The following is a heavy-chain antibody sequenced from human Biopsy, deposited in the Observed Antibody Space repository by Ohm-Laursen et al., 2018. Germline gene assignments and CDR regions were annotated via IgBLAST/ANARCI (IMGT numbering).Heavy chain of an antibody. J-gene: IGHJ4*02. CDR3: TRIKAGVTPLDY. V-gene: IGHV1-2*02. D-gene: IGHD6-13*01. CDR2: ISPNNGDT. CDR1: GYTFNAYY. Sequence: SVKVSCKTSGYTFNAYYVHWVRQAPVQGLEWMGWISPNNGDTNYAPKFQGRVTMTSDTSISTVYIELTTLTSENTTVYSCTRIKAGVTPLDYWGQGTLVTVSS.